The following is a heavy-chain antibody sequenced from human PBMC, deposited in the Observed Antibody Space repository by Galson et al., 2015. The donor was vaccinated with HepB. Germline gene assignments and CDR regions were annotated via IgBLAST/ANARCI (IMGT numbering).Heavy chain of an antibody. J-gene: IGHJ3*02. CDR3: ARDRAYYIWGSYRVTGAFDI. CDR2: TYYRSKWYN. Sequence: CAISGDSVSSHSAAWNWIRQSPSRGLEWLGRTYYRSKWYNDYAVSVKSRITINPDTSKNQFSLQLNSVTPEDTAVYYCARDRAYYIWGSYRVTGAFDIWGQGTMVTVSS. D-gene: IGHD3-16*02. CDR1: GDSVSSHSAA. V-gene: IGHV6-1*01.